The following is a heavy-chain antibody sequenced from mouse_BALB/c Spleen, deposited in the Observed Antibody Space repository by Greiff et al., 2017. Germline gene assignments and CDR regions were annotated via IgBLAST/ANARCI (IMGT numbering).Heavy chain of an antibody. CDR3: AREGYDYFFDY. Sequence: EVMLVESGGGLVQPGGSLKLSCAASGFTFSSYGMSWVRQTPDKRLELVATINSNGGSTYYPDSVKGRFTISRDNAKNTLYLQMSSLKSEDTAMYYCAREGYDYFFDYWGQGTTLTVSS. D-gene: IGHD2-4*01. V-gene: IGHV5-6-3*01. CDR2: INSNGGST. J-gene: IGHJ2*01. CDR1: GFTFSSYG.